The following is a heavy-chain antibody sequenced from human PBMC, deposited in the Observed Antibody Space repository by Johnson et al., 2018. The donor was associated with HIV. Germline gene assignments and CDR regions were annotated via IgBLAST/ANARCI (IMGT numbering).Heavy chain of an antibody. D-gene: IGHD6-19*01. CDR3: VKDRRFAVAGPHDGFDV. Sequence: QLVESGGGVVQPGRSLRLSCEASGFTFDDYAMHWVRQAPGKGLEWVSGISWNSGTIAYADSVKGRFIISRDNAENSLYLEMNSLRAEDTALYYCVKDRRFAVAGPHDGFDVWGLGTMVTVSS. CDR1: GFTFDDYA. CDR2: ISWNSGTI. V-gene: IGHV3-9*01. J-gene: IGHJ3*01.